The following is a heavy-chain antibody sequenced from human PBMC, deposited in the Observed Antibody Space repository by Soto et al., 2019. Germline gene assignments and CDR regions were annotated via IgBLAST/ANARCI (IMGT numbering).Heavy chain of an antibody. CDR1: GGSFSGYY. CDR2: INHSGST. D-gene: IGHD6-6*01. Sequence: SETLSLTCAVYGGSFSGYYWSWIRQPPGKGLEWIGEINHSGSTNYNPSLKSRVTISVDTSKNQFSLKLSSVTAADTAVYYCARGRESGYSSSSWFDPWGQGTLVTVSS. CDR3: ARGRESGYSSSSWFDP. J-gene: IGHJ5*02. V-gene: IGHV4-34*01.